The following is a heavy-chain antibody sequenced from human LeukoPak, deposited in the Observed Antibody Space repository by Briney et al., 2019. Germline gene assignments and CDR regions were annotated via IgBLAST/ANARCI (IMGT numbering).Heavy chain of an antibody. D-gene: IGHD3-22*01. CDR1: GGSISSGDYY. J-gene: IGHJ3*02. V-gene: IGHV4-30-4*08. Sequence: SQTLSLTCTVSGGSISSGDYYWSWIRQPPGKGLEWIGYIYYSGSTYYNPSLKSRVTISVDTSKNQFSLKLSSVTAADTAVYYCARGDYDSSGYYGDAFDIWGQRTMATVSS. CDR3: ARGDYDSSGYYGDAFDI. CDR2: IYYSGST.